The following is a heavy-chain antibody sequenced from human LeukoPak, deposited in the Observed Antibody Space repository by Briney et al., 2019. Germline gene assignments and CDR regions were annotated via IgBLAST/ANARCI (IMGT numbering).Heavy chain of an antibody. J-gene: IGHJ4*02. CDR2: IHHSGDT. V-gene: IGHV4-4*02. Sequence: PSGTLSLTCAVSGGSISSGYWWSWVRQPPGKGLEWIAEIHHSGDTNYNPSLKSRVTISGDMSRNQFSLDLKSVTAADTATYYCARNAAYCLDYWGQGTLVTVSS. CDR3: ARNAAYCLDY. CDR1: GGSISSGYW. D-gene: IGHD2-15*01.